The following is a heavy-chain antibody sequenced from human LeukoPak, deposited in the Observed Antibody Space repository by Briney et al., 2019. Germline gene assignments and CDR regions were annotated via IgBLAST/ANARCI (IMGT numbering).Heavy chain of an antibody. D-gene: IGHD5-18*01. CDR3: ARGGEYSYGLFDF. CDR1: GFTFSSYW. J-gene: IGHJ4*02. CDR2: INRDGSST. Sequence: GGSLRLSCAASGFTFSSYWMHWVRQVPGKGLVWVSRINRDGSSTSYADSVKGRFTISRDSAKNTLYPQMNSLTAEDTAVYYCARGGEYSYGLFDFWGQGTLVTVSS. V-gene: IGHV3-74*01.